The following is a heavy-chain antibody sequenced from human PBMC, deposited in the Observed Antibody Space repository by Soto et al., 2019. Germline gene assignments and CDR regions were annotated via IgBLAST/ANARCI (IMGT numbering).Heavy chain of an antibody. V-gene: IGHV3-53*01. CDR2: IYSGGST. Sequence: GESLKISCAASGFTVSSNYMSWVRQAPGKGLEWVSVIYSGGSTYYADSVKGRFTISRDNSKNTLYLQMNSLRAEDTAVYYCARGPDYDDAFDIWGQGTMVTVSS. D-gene: IGHD4-17*01. CDR3: ARGPDYDDAFDI. J-gene: IGHJ3*02. CDR1: GFTVSSNY.